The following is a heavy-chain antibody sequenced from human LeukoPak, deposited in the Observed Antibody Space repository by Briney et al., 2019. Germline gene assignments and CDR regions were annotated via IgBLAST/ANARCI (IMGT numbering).Heavy chain of an antibody. CDR2: IYPGDSDT. V-gene: IGHV5-51*01. J-gene: IGHJ4*02. CDR1: GYSFTSYW. Sequence: GESLKISCKGSGYSFTSYWIGWVRQMPGKGLEWMGIIYPGDSDTRYSPSFQGQVTISADKSISTAYLQWSSLKASDTAMYYCARFPCSSTSCYEDGFDCWGQGTLVTVSS. D-gene: IGHD2-2*01. CDR3: ARFPCSSTSCYEDGFDC.